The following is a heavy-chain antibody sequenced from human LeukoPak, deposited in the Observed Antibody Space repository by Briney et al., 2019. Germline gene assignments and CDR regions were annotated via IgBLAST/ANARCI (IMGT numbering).Heavy chain of an antibody. V-gene: IGHV4-39*07. CDR3: ARRGYQPPHYYVDV. CDR1: GGSISSSSYY. D-gene: IGHD2-2*01. Sequence: PSETLSLTCTVSGGSISSSSYYWGWIRQPPGKGLEWLGSMHPTGVSYYNPSLKSRVSVSLDTSKNQLSLKLISVTAADTAVYYCARRGYQPPHYYVDVWGKGTAVTVSS. J-gene: IGHJ6*03. CDR2: MHPTGVS.